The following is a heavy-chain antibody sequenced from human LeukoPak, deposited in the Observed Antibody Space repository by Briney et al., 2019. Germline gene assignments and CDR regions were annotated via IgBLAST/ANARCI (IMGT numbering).Heavy chain of an antibody. CDR3: TTVGYSYGFYNSDY. Sequence: GGALRLSCAASGYPFSNAWMSWLRQAAGKVLEWVGRIKSKTDGGTTDYAATVNGRFTISRDDSKNTLYLKMNSLKTEDTAVYYCTTVGYSYGFYNSDYWGQGTLVTVSS. J-gene: IGHJ4*02. V-gene: IGHV3-15*01. CDR2: IKSKTDGGTT. CDR1: GYPFSNAW. D-gene: IGHD5-18*01.